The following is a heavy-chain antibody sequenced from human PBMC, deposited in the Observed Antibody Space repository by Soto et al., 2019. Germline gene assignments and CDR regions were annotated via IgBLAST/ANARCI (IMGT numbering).Heavy chain of an antibody. D-gene: IGHD3-22*01. V-gene: IGHV1-46*01. CDR3: ARYYDSSGPAFDY. Sequence: QVQLVQSGAEVKKPGASVKVSCKASGYTFSDYYIHWVRQAPGHGLDWMGIINPPDGSTTYAQKFQARVSMTSDKSTSTVYMELSSLRSEDTAIYYCARYYDSSGPAFDYWGQGTLVTVSS. J-gene: IGHJ4*02. CDR2: INPPDGST. CDR1: GYTFSDYY.